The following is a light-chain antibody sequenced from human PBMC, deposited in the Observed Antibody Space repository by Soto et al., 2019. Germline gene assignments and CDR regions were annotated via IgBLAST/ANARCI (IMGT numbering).Light chain of an antibody. J-gene: IGKJ5*01. CDR1: QGISSY. V-gene: IGKV1-9*01. CDR3: QQRNSHPIT. CDR2: AAS. Sequence: IQWTQSPASLSASVGDRVTITCRAMQGISSYLAWYQQKPGKAPKLLIYAASTLQSGVPSRFSGRGSGTDCTLTISSLQPEEFAPHYCQQRNSHPITFGQGTRLES.